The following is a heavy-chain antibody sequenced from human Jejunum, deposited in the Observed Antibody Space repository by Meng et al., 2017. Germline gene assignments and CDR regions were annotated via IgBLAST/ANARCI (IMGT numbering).Heavy chain of an antibody. V-gene: IGHV4-61*02. CDR3: ATSTYYFDNRGYMTFEF. Sequence: SETLSLTCSVSGGSISSGSYYWSWIRQPAGKGLDWIWRIYTSGIINHNPSLESRVTISLDLSNNQFSLKLNSVTAAYTAVYYCATSTYYFDNRGYMTFEFWGQGTPVTVSS. D-gene: IGHD3-22*01. J-gene: IGHJ4*02. CDR2: IYTSGII. CDR1: GGSISSGSYY.